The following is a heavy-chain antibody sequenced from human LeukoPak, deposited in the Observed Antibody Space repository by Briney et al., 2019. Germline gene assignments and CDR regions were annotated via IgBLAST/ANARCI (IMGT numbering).Heavy chain of an antibody. J-gene: IGHJ3*02. CDR3: ARLDRIPQEWQWEPGVAFDI. D-gene: IGHD1-26*01. CDR2: IYYSGST. CDR1: GGSISSSSYY. Sequence: SETLSLTCTVSGGSISSSSYYWGWIRQPPGKGLEWMGSIYYSGSTYYNPSLKSRVTISVDTSKNQFSLKLSSVTAADTAVYYCARLDRIPQEWQWEPGVAFDIWGQGTMVTVSS. V-gene: IGHV4-39*01.